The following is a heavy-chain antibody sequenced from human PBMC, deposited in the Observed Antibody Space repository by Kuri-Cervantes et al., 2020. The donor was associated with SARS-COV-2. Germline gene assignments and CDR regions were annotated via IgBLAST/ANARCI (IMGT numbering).Heavy chain of an antibody. V-gene: IGHV1-24*01. J-gene: IGHJ5*02. CDR1: GYTLTELS. Sequence: ASVKVSCKVSGYTLTELSMHWVRQAPGKGLEWMGGFDPEDGETIYAQKFQGRVTITANESTSTAYMELSSLRSEDTAVYYCARDVHEQWLVRVTAPIWFDPWGQGTLVTVSS. CDR3: ARDVHEQWLVRVTAPIWFDP. CDR2: FDPEDGET. D-gene: IGHD6-19*01.